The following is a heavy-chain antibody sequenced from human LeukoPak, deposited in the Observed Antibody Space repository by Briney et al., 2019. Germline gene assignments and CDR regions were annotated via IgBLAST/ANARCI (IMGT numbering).Heavy chain of an antibody. J-gene: IGHJ4*02. CDR1: GGSFSGYY. CDR2: INHSGST. Sequence: TSETLSLTCAVYGGSFSGYYWSWIRQPPGKGLEWIGEINHSGSTNYNPSLKSRVTISVDTSKNQFSLKLSSVTAADTAVFYCARDRDGSLDYWGQGTLGTVSS. V-gene: IGHV4-34*01. D-gene: IGHD5-24*01. CDR3: ARDRDGSLDY.